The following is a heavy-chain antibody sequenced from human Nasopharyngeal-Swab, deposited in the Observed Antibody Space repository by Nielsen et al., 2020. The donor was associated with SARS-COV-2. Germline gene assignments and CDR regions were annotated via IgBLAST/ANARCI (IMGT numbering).Heavy chain of an antibody. CDR3: ARGYKCGNY. V-gene: IGHV3-7*03. J-gene: IGHJ4*02. D-gene: IGHD5-18*01. Sequence: GGSLRLSCAASGFTFSNYWMSWVRQAPGKGLEWVANIKQDGSEKYYVDSVKGRFTISRDNSKNTLYLQMNSLRAEDTAVYYCARGYKCGNYWGQGTLVTVSS. CDR2: IKQDGSEK. CDR1: GFTFSNYW.